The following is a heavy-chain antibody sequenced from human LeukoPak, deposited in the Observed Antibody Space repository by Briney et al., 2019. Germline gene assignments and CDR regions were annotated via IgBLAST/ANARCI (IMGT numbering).Heavy chain of an antibody. CDR2: IYYSGST. J-gene: IGHJ6*02. V-gene: IGHV4-59*12. Sequence: SETLSLTCTVSGGSIIGYYLSWIRQPPGKGLEWIGSIYYSGSTNYNPSLKSRVTISVETSKNQFSLKLSSVTAADTAVYYCARYAHSPYYYYAMDVWGQGTTVTVSS. CDR1: GGSIIGYY. CDR3: ARYAHSPYYYYAMDV.